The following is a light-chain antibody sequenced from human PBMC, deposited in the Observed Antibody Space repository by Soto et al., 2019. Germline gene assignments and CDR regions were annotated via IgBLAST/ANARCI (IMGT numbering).Light chain of an antibody. Sequence: QSALTQHPSASGSPGRSVPIPCTGTSSDVGGYNYVSWYQHHPGKAPKLIIYEVYKRPSGVPDRFSGSKSGNTAALTVSGLQAEDEADYYCSSYVGTNSYVFGTGTKVTVL. CDR2: EVY. J-gene: IGLJ1*01. V-gene: IGLV2-8*01. CDR3: SSYVGTNSYV. CDR1: SSDVGGYNY.